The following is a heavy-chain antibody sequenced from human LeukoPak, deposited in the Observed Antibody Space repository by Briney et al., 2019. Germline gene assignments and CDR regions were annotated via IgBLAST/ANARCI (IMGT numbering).Heavy chain of an antibody. Sequence: PSETLSLTCTVSGGSISSSSYYWGWIRQPPGKGLEWIGSIYYSGSTYYNPSLKSRVTISVDTSKNQFSLKLSSVTAADTAVYYCGRPGKIRGVINNWGQGTLVTVSS. D-gene: IGHD3-10*01. CDR3: GRPGKIRGVINN. J-gene: IGHJ1*01. CDR2: IYYSGST. CDR1: GGSISSSSYY. V-gene: IGHV4-39*07.